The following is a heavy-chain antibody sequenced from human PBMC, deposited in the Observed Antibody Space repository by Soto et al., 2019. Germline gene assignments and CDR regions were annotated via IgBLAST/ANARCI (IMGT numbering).Heavy chain of an antibody. CDR2: INHSGST. J-gene: IGHJ4*02. CDR3: ARGHSVQKYDYNWGSCEY. Sequence: PSETLSLTCAVYGGSFSGYYWSWIRQPPGKGLEWIGEINHSGSTNYNPSLKSRVTISVDTSKNQFSLKLSSVTAADTAVYYCARGHSVQKYDYNWGSCEYWGQGTLVTVSS. CDR1: GGSFSGYY. V-gene: IGHV4-34*01. D-gene: IGHD3-16*01.